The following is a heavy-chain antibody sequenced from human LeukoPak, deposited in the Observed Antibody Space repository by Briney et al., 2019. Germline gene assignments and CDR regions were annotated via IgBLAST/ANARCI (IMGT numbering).Heavy chain of an antibody. J-gene: IGHJ5*02. CDR2: IYHSGST. CDR1: GYSISSGYY. CDR3: ASKNSGPQTGWFDP. V-gene: IGHV4-38-2*01. D-gene: IGHD6-19*01. Sequence: SETLSLTCAVSGYSISSGYYWGRIRQPPGKGLEWIGSIYHSGSTYHNPSLKSRVTISVDTSKNQFSLKLSSVTAADTAVYYCASKNSGPQTGWFDPWGQGTLVTVSS.